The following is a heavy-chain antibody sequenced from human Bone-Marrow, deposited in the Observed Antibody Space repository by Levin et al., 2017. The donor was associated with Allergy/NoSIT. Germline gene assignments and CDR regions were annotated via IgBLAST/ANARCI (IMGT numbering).Heavy chain of an antibody. V-gene: IGHV3-23*01. J-gene: IGHJ4*02. D-gene: IGHD1-1*01. Sequence: QPGGSLRLSCAASGFTFSSYAMSWVRQAPGKGLEWISSIVNSGSTYYADSVKGRFTISRDNSKNTLYLQMNSLRAEDTAEYYCAKGSTTGTTRSDYWGQGTLVTVSS. CDR3: AKGSTTGTTRSDY. CDR1: GFTFSSYA. CDR2: IVNSGST.